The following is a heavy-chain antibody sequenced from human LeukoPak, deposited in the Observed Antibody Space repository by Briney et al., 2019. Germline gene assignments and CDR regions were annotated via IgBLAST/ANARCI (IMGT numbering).Heavy chain of an antibody. CDR3: ARGKSRGSHIDY. CDR1: GYSISSDYY. D-gene: IGHD1-26*01. J-gene: IGHJ4*02. Sequence: SETLSLTCTVSGYSISSDYYWGWVRQPPGKGLEWIGSIYHSGSTYYKPSLKSRVTISVDTSKNQFSLRLRSVTAADTAVYYCARGKSRGSHIDYWGQGTLVTVSS. CDR2: IYHSGST. V-gene: IGHV4-38-2*02.